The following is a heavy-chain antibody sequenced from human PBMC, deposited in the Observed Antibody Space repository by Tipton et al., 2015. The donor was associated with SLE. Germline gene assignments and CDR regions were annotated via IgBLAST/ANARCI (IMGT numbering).Heavy chain of an antibody. J-gene: IGHJ4*02. CDR3: ATRRVSSGSLAF. CDR1: GFTFSSSA. CDR2: ISSSGGST. V-gene: IGHV3-23*01. D-gene: IGHD1-26*01. Sequence: SLRLSCAASGFTFSSSAMSWVRQAPGKGLEWVSAISSSGGSTYYADSVKGRFTISRDNSKNTLYLQMNSLRAEDTAVYYCATRRVSSGSLAFWGQGTLVTVSS.